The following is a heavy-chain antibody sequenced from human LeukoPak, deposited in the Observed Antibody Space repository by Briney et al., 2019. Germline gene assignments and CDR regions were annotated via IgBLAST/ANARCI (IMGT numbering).Heavy chain of an antibody. CDR2: INPKTGAT. Sequence: GASVKVSCKASGYTFTGYYLHWVRQAPGQGLEWMGWINPKTGATNYAQKFQGRVTMTRDTSISTAYMDLSRLRFDDTAVYYCAKGGYSSGWYSDAFDIWGQGTMVTVSS. J-gene: IGHJ3*02. D-gene: IGHD6-19*01. CDR1: GYTFTGYY. CDR3: AKGGYSSGWYSDAFDI. V-gene: IGHV1-2*02.